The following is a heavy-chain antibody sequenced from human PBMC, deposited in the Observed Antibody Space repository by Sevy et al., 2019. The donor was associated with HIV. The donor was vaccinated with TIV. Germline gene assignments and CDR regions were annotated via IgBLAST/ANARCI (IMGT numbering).Heavy chain of an antibody. CDR2: FFHSGTT. Sequence: SETLSLTCLVSDASITTNYWSWIRQAPGKGLEWIGYFFHSGTTNYNGSLKSRVTISGDTSKNEFSLRLTSVTAADTAVYYCARSRAYPRDSDDGFANWGQGTMVTVSS. V-gene: IGHV4-59*01. CDR1: DASITTNY. CDR3: ARSRAYPRDSDDGFAN. D-gene: IGHD2-21*01. J-gene: IGHJ3*02.